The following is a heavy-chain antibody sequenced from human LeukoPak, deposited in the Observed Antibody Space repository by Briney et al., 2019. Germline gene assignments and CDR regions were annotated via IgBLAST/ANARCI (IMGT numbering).Heavy chain of an antibody. CDR3: ARDRTYYDILTGYPYYYYYMDV. V-gene: IGHV4-4*07. J-gene: IGHJ6*03. Sequence: SETLSLTCTVSGGSISSYYWSWIRQLAGKGLEWIGRIYTSGSTNYNPSLKSRVTMSVDTSKNQFSLKLSSVTAADTAVYYCARDRTYYDILTGYPYYYYYMDVWGKGTTVTISS. CDR2: IYTSGST. CDR1: GGSISSYY. D-gene: IGHD3-9*01.